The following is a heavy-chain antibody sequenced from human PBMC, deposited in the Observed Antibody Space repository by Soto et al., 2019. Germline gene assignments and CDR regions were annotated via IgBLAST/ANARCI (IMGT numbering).Heavy chain of an antibody. V-gene: IGHV4-31*01. J-gene: IGHJ2*01. D-gene: IGHD4-17*01. CDR1: VGFFSRGGYH. CDR2: IFYSGTA. CDR3: ARVYGDYGIESL. Sequence: QGQLQESGPGLVKPSQTLSLTCTVSVGFFSRGGYHWHWIRQHPGKGMVWIGYIFYSGTANYNPSLRSIVSISVYPPGNQFSMKISSVTAADTAIYYCARVYGDYGIESLWARGSLVTVS.